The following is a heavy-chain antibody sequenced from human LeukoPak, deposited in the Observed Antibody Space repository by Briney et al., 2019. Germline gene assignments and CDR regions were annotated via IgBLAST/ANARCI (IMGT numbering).Heavy chain of an antibody. CDR1: GGSISSGGYS. D-gene: IGHD6-13*01. V-gene: IGHV4-61*08. CDR2: IYYSGST. Sequence: SETLSLTCAVSGGSISSGGYSWSWIRQPPGRGLEWIGYIYYSGSTNYNPSLKSRVTISVDTSKNQFSLKLSSVTAADTAVYYCARLLAAAAGTSQFWFDPWGQGTLVTVSS. CDR3: ARLLAAAAGTSQFWFDP. J-gene: IGHJ5*02.